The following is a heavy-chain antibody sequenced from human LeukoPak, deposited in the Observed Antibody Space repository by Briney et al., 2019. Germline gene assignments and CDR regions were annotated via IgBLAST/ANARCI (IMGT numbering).Heavy chain of an antibody. CDR2: IHHSGST. CDR1: GGSISNYY. V-gene: IGHV4-59*01. Sequence: SETLSLTCTVSGGSISNYYWSWIRQPPGKGLEWIGYIHHSGSTNYNPSLKSRVTISVDTSKNQFSLKVSYVTAADTAVYYCARDYPWFDPWGQGTLVTVSS. J-gene: IGHJ5*02. CDR3: ARDYPWFDP.